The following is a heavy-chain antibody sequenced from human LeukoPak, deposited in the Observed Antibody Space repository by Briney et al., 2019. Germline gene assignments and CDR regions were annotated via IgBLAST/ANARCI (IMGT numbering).Heavy chain of an antibody. Sequence: ASVKVSCKASGYTFTGYYIHWVRQAPGQGLQWMGWINPNSGFAHYPQNFQGRLTMTRDTSISTVYMELSRLRSDDTAVYYCARDLRWLQLKYYMDVWGKGTTVTVSS. CDR2: INPNSGFA. J-gene: IGHJ6*03. V-gene: IGHV1-2*02. CDR3: ARDLRWLQLKYYMDV. CDR1: GYTFTGYY. D-gene: IGHD5-24*01.